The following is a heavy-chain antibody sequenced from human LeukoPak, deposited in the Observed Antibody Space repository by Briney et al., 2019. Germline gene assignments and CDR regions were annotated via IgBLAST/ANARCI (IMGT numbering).Heavy chain of an antibody. V-gene: IGHV4-30-2*01. CDR2: IYHSGST. CDR1: GGSISSGGYS. Sequence: SHTLSLTCAVSGGSISSGGYSWSWIRQPPGKGLEWIGYIYHSGSTYYNPSLKSRVTISVDRSKNQFSLKLSSVTAADTAVYYCARVDIVATIIDYWGQGTLVTVSS. D-gene: IGHD5-12*01. CDR3: ARVDIVATIIDY. J-gene: IGHJ4*02.